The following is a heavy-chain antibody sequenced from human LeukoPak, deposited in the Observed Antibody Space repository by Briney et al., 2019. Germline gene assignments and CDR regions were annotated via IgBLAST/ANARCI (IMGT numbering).Heavy chain of an antibody. V-gene: IGHV3-23*01. CDR3: ARVGDCTNGICYTADFDY. CDR1: GFTFSSYA. D-gene: IGHD2-8*01. Sequence: GGSLRLSCAASGFTFSSYAMSWFRQAPGKGLEWVSAITDSGGTTYYADSVKGRFTISRDNSKNTLYLQMNSLRAEDTAVYYCARVGDCTNGICYTADFDYWGQGTLVTVSS. CDR2: ITDSGGTT. J-gene: IGHJ4*02.